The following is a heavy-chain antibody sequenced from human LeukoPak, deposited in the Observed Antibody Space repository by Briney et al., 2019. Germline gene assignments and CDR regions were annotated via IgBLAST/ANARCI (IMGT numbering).Heavy chain of an antibody. CDR2: ISGSGGST. CDR1: GFTFSSYA. CDR3: AKDRRAAAGDAXXXDI. D-gene: IGHD6-13*01. Sequence: GGSLRLSCAASGFTFSSYAMSWVRQAPGKGLEWVSAISGSGGSTYYADSVKGRFTISRDNSKNTLYLQMNSLRAEDTAVYYCAKDRRAAAGDAXXXDIWGQGTMVTVSS. J-gene: IGHJ3*02. V-gene: IGHV3-23*01.